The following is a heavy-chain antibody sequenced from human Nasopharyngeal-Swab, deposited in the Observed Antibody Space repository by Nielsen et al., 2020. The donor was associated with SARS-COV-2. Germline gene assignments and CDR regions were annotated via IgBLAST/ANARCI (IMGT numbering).Heavy chain of an antibody. CDR1: GGSISSYY. CDR3: ARANIPEITIFGVVRRTGMDV. CDR2: IYYSGST. J-gene: IGHJ6*02. Sequence: SEPLSLTCTVSGGSISSYYWSWIRQPPGKGLEWIGYIYYSGSTNYNPSLKSRVTISVDTSKNQFSLKLSSVTAADTAVYYCARANIPEITIFGVVRRTGMDVWGQGTTVTVSS. D-gene: IGHD3-3*01. V-gene: IGHV4-59*01.